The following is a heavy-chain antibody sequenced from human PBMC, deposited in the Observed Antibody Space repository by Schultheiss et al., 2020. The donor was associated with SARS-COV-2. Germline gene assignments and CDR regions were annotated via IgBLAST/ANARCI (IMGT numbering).Heavy chain of an antibody. CDR3: AKPVVKAARPRDWFDP. CDR2: ISGSGGST. V-gene: IGHV3-23*01. Sequence: SCAASGFTFSSYWMSWVRQAPGKGLEWVSAISGSGGSTYYADSVKGRFTISRDNSKNTLYLQMNSLRAEDTAVYYCAKPVVKAARPRDWFDPWGQGTLVTVSS. CDR1: GFTFSSYW. J-gene: IGHJ5*02. D-gene: IGHD6-6*01.